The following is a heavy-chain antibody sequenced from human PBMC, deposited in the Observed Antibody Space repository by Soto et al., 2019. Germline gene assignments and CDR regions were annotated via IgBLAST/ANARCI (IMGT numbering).Heavy chain of an antibody. D-gene: IGHD6-6*01. CDR1: GGSFSGCY. Sequence: SEALCLTWAVYGGSFSGCYWSWCRQPPGKGLEWIGEINHSGSTNYNPSLKSRVTISVDTSKNQFSLKLSSVTAADTAVYYCARGRGIAARPPDSGGFAPWGQGTLVTVSS. V-gene: IGHV4-34*01. CDR2: INHSGST. J-gene: IGHJ5*02. CDR3: ARGRGIAARPPDSGGFAP.